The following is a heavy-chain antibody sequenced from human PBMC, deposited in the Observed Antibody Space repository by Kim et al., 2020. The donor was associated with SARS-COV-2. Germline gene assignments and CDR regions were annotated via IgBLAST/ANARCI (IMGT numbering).Heavy chain of an antibody. J-gene: IGHJ4*02. CDR2: VGT. D-gene: IGHD6-19*01. V-gene: IGHV4-61*02. CDR3: ATGSGWLPF. Sequence: VGTHYNPSLRSRVTISVDTAKNQVSLKLSSVTAADTAVYFCATGSGWLPFWGQGTLVTVSS.